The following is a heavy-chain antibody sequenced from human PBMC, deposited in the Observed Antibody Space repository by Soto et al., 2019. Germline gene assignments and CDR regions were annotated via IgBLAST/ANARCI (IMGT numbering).Heavy chain of an antibody. CDR2: IYYSGST. CDR3: ARLPPNTDYGDYFDY. D-gene: IGHD4-17*01. CDR1: GGSISSYY. V-gene: IGHV4-59*08. Sequence: SETLSLTCTVSGGSISSYYWSWIRQPPGKGLEWIGYIYYSGSTNYNPSLKSRVTISVDTSKNQFSLKLSSVTAADTAVYYCARLPPNTDYGDYFDYWGQGPLATVPS. J-gene: IGHJ4*02.